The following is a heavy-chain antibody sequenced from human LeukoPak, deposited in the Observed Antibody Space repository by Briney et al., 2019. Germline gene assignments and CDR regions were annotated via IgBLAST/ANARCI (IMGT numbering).Heavy chain of an antibody. CDR2: INPISGGT. J-gene: IGHJ4*02. D-gene: IGHD6-13*01. CDR3: ASWPGSNCSSNSCPKSIDY. CDR1: GYTFTGHY. Sequence: ASVKVSCKASGYTFTGHYMHWVRQAPGQGLEWMARINPISGGTNYAQKFQGRVTMTRDTSISTAYLEMSRLTPDDTAVYYCASWPGSNCSSNSCPKSIDYWGQGTLVTVSS. V-gene: IGHV1-2*06.